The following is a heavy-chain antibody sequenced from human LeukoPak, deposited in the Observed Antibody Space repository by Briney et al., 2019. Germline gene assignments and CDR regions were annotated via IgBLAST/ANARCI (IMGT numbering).Heavy chain of an antibody. CDR3: ASSYYDSSGYSDY. J-gene: IGHJ4*02. V-gene: IGHV3-53*01. Sequence: HPGGSLRLSCAASGFTVSSNYMSWVRQAPGKGLEWVSHIYSGGSTYYADSVTGRFTISRDNSKDTLYLQMNSLRAEDTAVYYCASSYYDSSGYSDYWGQGTLVTVSS. CDR1: GFTVSSNY. CDR2: IYSGGST. D-gene: IGHD3-22*01.